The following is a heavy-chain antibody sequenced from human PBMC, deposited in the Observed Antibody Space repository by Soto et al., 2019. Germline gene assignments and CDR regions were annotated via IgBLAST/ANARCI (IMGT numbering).Heavy chain of an antibody. CDR3: ARPLVAPVAGPYYYGMDV. D-gene: IGHD6-19*01. CDR1: GFTFNSYG. Sequence: QIQLVESGGGVVQPGRSLRLSCTASGFTFNSYGFNWVRQAPGKGLEWVAVMWYDGNTKYYADSVKGRFTISRDNLRSTVYLQKNSLTAEDTAVYYCARPLVAPVAGPYYYGMDVWGQGTTVTVSS. V-gene: IGHV3-33*01. J-gene: IGHJ6*02. CDR2: MWYDGNTK.